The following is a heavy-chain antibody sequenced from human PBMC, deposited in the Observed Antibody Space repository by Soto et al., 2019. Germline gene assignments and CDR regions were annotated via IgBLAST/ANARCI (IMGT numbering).Heavy chain of an antibody. V-gene: IGHV3-73*02. CDR3: TRRDYHDSSGYYYGDY. CDR1: GFAFSDSA. D-gene: IGHD3-22*01. Sequence: EVHLVESGGGLVQPGGSLKLSCAASGFAFSDSAMHWVRQASGKGLEWVGRIRSKANNYATTYDASVKGRFTISRDDSKNMAYLQMSSLKTEDTAVYFCTRRDYHDSSGYYYGDYWGQGALVTVSS. CDR2: IRSKANNYAT. J-gene: IGHJ4*02.